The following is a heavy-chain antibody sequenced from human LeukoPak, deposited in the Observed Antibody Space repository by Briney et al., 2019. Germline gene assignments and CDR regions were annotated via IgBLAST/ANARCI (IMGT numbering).Heavy chain of an antibody. V-gene: IGHV3-23*01. J-gene: IGHJ2*01. CDR3: AKAILYWYFDL. CDR2: IGDGGGST. CDR1: GFTVFSYD. Sequence: GGSLILFCAAPGFTVFSYDMTWVRQAPGKGLEWVSSIGDGGGSTYADSVKGRFTISRDSSKNTLYLQMNSLRAEDTAIYYCAKAILYWYFDLWGRGTLVTVSS. D-gene: IGHD5-24*01.